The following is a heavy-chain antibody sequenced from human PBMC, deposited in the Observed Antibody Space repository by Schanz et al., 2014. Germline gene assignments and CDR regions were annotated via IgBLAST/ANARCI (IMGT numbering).Heavy chain of an antibody. CDR2: ISGSGGST. V-gene: IGHV3-23*04. D-gene: IGHD3-10*01. J-gene: IGHJ6*02. Sequence: VQLVDSEGGLVQPGGSLRLSCGASGFTFSAHAMSWVRQAPGKGPEWVSAISGSGGSTYYADSVKGRFTISRDNSKNTLYLQMNSLRAEDTAVYYCRLWFGELYYGMDVWGQGTTVTVSS. CDR3: RLWFGELYYGMDV. CDR1: GFTFSAHA.